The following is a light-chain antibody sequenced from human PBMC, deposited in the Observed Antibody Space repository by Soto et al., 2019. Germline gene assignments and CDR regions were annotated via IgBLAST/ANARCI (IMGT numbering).Light chain of an antibody. Sequence: DIPMTQSPSTLSASVGARVTITCRASQTSSSGLAWYQQKPGKAPKVLIYDASTLESGVPSRFSGSGSGTEFTLTISSLQPDDFATYYGQQYNSYKTFGQGTKVEIK. J-gene: IGKJ1*01. V-gene: IGKV1-5*01. CDR2: DAS. CDR1: QTSSSG. CDR3: QQYNSYKT.